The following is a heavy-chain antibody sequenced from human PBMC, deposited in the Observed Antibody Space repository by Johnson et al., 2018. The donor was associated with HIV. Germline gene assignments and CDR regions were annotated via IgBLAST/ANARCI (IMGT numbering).Heavy chain of an antibody. V-gene: IGHV3-23*04. Sequence: VQLVESGGGLVQPGGSLRLSCAVSGFTFSSYAMSWVRQAPGKGLAWVPAISGSGGSRYYADSVKGRFTISRDNSKNTLYLQMNSLRAEDTAVYYCAKARFLEHAFDIWGQGTMVTVSS. J-gene: IGHJ3*02. CDR1: GFTFSSYA. CDR2: ISGSGGSR. D-gene: IGHD3-3*01. CDR3: AKARFLEHAFDI.